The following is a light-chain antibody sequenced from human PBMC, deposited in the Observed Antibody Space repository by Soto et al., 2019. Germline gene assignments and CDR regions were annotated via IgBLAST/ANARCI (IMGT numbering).Light chain of an antibody. CDR1: QSITTY. J-gene: IGKJ4*01. CDR2: AAS. CDR3: QLIYSAPLT. Sequence: DIQMTQSPSSLSASVGARVTITCRARQSITTYLNWYRQKPGKAPKLLIYAASSLQSGVPSRFSGSGSETEFTLSISSLQPEDFATYFCQLIYSAPLTFGGGTKVEIK. V-gene: IGKV1-39*01.